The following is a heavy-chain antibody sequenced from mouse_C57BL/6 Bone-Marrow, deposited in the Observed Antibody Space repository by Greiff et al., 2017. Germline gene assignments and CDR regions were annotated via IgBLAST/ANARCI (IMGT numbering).Heavy chain of an antibody. CDR2: ISSGSSTN. D-gene: IGHD1-1*01. J-gene: IGHJ1*03. Sequence: EVKLMESGGGLVKPGGSLKLSCAASGFTFSDYGMHWVRQAPEKGLEWVAYISSGSSTNYYADTVKGRFTISRDNAKNTLFLQMTSLRSEDTAMYYCARDYYGSSYGYFDVWGTGTTVTVSS. CDR3: ARDYYGSSYGYFDV. CDR1: GFTFSDYG. V-gene: IGHV5-17*01.